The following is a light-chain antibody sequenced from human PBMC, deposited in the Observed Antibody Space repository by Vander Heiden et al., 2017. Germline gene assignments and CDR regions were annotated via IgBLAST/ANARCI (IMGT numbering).Light chain of an antibody. J-gene: IGKJ4*01. Sequence: DIQMTQSPSSLSASVGDRVTITCRASQSISSYLNWYQQKPGKAPKLLIYAASSLQSGVPSRFSGSGSGTDFTLTISSLQPEDFATYYCQQSYSTPLTFGGGTKLXIK. CDR3: QQSYSTPLT. CDR1: QSISSY. CDR2: AAS. V-gene: IGKV1-39*01.